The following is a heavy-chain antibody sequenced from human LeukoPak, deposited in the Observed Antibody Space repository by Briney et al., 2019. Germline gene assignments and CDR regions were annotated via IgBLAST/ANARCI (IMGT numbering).Heavy chain of an antibody. CDR2: IYASGST. Sequence: SETLSLTCTVSGGSISNYYWSWIRQPAGKGLEWIGRIYASGSTNYNPSLKSRVTISVDKSKNQFSLKLSSVTAADTAVYYCARDRLIAVAGNWFDPWGQGTLVTVSS. CDR3: ARDRLIAVAGNWFDP. J-gene: IGHJ5*02. CDR1: GGSISNYY. V-gene: IGHV4-4*07. D-gene: IGHD6-19*01.